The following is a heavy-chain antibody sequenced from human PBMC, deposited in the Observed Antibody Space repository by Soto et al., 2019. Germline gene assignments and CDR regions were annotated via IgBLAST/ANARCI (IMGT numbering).Heavy chain of an antibody. V-gene: IGHV3-30*18. CDR2: ISYDGSNK. D-gene: IGHD5-12*01. CDR1: GFTFSSYG. J-gene: IGHJ6*02. Sequence: QVQLVEAGGGVVQPGRSLRLSCAASGFTFSSYGMHWVRQAPGKGLEWVAVISYDGSNKYYADSVKGRFTISRDNSKNTLYLKMNSLRAEDTAVYYCAKGGRWLQLDYGMDVWGQGTTVTVSS. CDR3: AKGGRWLQLDYGMDV.